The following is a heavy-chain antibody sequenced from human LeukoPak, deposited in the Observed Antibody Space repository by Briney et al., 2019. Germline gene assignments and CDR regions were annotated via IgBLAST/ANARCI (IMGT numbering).Heavy chain of an antibody. J-gene: IGHJ5*02. CDR2: INPNSGGT. V-gene: IGHV1-2*02. Sequence: GASVKVSCKASGYTFTGYYMHWVRQAPGQELEWMGWINPNSGGTNYAQKFQGRVTMTRDTSISTAYMELSRLRSDDTAVYYCARKCVVVVPGRGVYNWFDPWGQGTLVTVSS. D-gene: IGHD2-2*01. CDR1: GYTFTGYY. CDR3: ARKCVVVVPGRGVYNWFDP.